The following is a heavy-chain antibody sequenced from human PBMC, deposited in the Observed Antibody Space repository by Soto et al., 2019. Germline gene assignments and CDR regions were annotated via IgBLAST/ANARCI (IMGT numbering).Heavy chain of an antibody. CDR3: TRAVVLTFTRCYDMDV. D-gene: IGHD3-22*01. Sequence: QVQLVQSGAEVKTPGSSVKVSCKASGGTFSSYSINWVRQAPGQGLEWMGRLIPMFGTTDYAQRVQGRVTFTADESNSTASMEVTNLTSEDTAVYYCTRAVVLTFTRCYDMDVCGQGTTVTVSS. J-gene: IGHJ6*02. V-gene: IGHV1-69*18. CDR2: LIPMFGTT. CDR1: GGTFSSYS.